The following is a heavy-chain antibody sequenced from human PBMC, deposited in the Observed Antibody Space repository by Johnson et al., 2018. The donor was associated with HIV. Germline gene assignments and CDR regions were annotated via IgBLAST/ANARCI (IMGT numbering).Heavy chain of an antibody. V-gene: IGHV3-38-3*01. CDR2: ISGGST. Sequence: VQLVESRGVLVQPGGSLRLSCAGSGFTVRSNEMSWVRQAPGKGLEWVSSISGGSTYYADSRKGRFTISRDNVKNTLYLQMNSLRAEDTAVYYCARDKWELLGAFDIWGQGTMVTVSS. CDR1: GFTVRSNE. J-gene: IGHJ3*02. CDR3: ARDKWELLGAFDI. D-gene: IGHD1-26*01.